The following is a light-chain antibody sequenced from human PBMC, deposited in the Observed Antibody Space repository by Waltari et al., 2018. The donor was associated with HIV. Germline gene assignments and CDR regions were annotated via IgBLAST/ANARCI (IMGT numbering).Light chain of an antibody. V-gene: IGLV2-14*03. CDR2: EVS. CDR3: SSYTSRSIL. J-gene: IGLJ2*01. Sequence: QSALTQPASVSGSPGQSITISCTGSSSDIGGYNYVSWYQQHPGKAPKLMIYEVSNRPSGVSNRFSGSKSGNTASLTISGLQTEDEGDYYCSSYTSRSILFGGGTKLTVL. CDR1: SSDIGGYNY.